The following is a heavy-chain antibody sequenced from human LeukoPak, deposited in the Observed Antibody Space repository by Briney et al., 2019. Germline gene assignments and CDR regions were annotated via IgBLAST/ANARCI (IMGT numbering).Heavy chain of an antibody. CDR2: IWYDGSNK. Sequence: GGSLRLSCAASGFTFSSYGMHWVRQAPGKGLEWVAVIWYDGSNKFYADSVKSRFTISRDNAKNTVYLQMNGLRAEDTAMYYCVRDPYEAYWGQGTLVTVSS. V-gene: IGHV3-33*01. J-gene: IGHJ4*02. CDR1: GFTFSSYG. CDR3: VRDPYEAY. D-gene: IGHD5-12*01.